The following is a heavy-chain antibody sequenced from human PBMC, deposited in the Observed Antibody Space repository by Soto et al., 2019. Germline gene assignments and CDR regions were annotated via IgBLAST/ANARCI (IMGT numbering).Heavy chain of an antibody. D-gene: IGHD6-6*01. CDR1: GGTFSSYA. CDR3: ARDRTSSSIAARPGWFDP. Sequence: QVQLVQSGAEVKKPGSSVKVSCKASGGTFSSYAISWVRQAPGQGLEWMGGIIPIFGTANYAQKFQGSVTITADESTSTAYMELSSLRSEDTAVYYCARDRTSSSIAARPGWFDPWGQGTLVTVSS. CDR2: IIPIFGTA. V-gene: IGHV1-69*01. J-gene: IGHJ5*02.